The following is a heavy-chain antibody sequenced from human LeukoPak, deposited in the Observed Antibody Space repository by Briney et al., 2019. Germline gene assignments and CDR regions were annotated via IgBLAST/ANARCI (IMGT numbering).Heavy chain of an antibody. CDR2: ISSSSSYI. J-gene: IGHJ6*03. V-gene: IGHV3-21*04. CDR3: VRVGNRDQDYYYSYMDV. Sequence: GGSLRLSCAASGFTFSSYTMNWVRQAPGKGLEWVSYISSSSSYIYYADSMKGPFTVSRDNAKNSLYLQMDSLRVEDTALYYCVRVGNRDQDYYYSYMDVWGRGTTVTVSS. CDR1: GFTFSSYT. D-gene: IGHD5-24*01.